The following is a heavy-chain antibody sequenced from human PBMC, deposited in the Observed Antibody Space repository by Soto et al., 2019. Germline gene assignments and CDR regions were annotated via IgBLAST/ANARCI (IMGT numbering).Heavy chain of an antibody. CDR2: IIPIFGTA. Sequence: SVKVSCKASGGTFSSYAISWVRQAPGQGLEWMGGIIPIFGTANYAQKFQGRVTITADESTSTAYMELSSLRSEDTAVYYCAREPTAMVPYYYYGMDVWGQGTTVTVSS. D-gene: IGHD5-18*01. J-gene: IGHJ6*02. CDR1: GGTFSSYA. V-gene: IGHV1-69*13. CDR3: AREPTAMVPYYYYGMDV.